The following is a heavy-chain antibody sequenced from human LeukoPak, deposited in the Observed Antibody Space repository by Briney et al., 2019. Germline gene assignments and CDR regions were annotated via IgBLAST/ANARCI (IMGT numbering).Heavy chain of an antibody. V-gene: IGHV3-74*01. CDR1: GLTFSSYW. D-gene: IGHD1-1*01. CDR3: ARALPPSVNTPWK. Sequence: GGSLRFSCAASGLTFSSYWMHWVRQAPGKGLVWVSRISSDGSSTSYADSVKGRFTIFRDNAKNTLYLQMNSLGAEDTAVYYCARALPPSVNTPWKWGQGTQVTVSS. J-gene: IGHJ4*02. CDR2: ISSDGSST.